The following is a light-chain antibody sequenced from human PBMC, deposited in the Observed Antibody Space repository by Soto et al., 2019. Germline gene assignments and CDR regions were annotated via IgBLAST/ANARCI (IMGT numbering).Light chain of an antibody. CDR3: AAWDGSLNGWV. CDR2: SNV. V-gene: IGLV1-44*01. J-gene: IGLJ3*02. Sequence: QSVLTQAPSASGTPGQRVTISCSGSSSNIGSNTVSWYQQVPGTAPKLLIYSNVQRPSGVPDRFSGPKSGTSASLAIGGLQSEDEADYYCAAWDGSLNGWVFGGGTKLTVL. CDR1: SSNIGSNT.